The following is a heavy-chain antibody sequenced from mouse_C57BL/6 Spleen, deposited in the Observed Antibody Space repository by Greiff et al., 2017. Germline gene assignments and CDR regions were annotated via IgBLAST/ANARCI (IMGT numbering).Heavy chain of an antibody. CDR1: GFNINDYY. CDR3: ARGYYGGGVVYFDY. J-gene: IGHJ2*01. CDR2: IDPEDGET. Sequence: VQLQQSGAELVKPGASVKLSCTASGFNINDYYMHWVKQSTEQGLEWIGRIDPEDGETKYAPKFQGKATLTADTSSNTAYLQLSSLTSEDTAVYYCARGYYGGGVVYFDYWGQGTTLTVSS. D-gene: IGHD1-2*01. V-gene: IGHV14-2*01.